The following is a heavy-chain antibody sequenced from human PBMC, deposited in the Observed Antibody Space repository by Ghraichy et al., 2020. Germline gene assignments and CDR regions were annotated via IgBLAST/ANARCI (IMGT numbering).Heavy chain of an antibody. D-gene: IGHD6-13*01. Sequence: ETLSLTCTVSGGSISSSSYYWGWIRQPPGKGLEWIGSIYYSGSTYYNPSLKSRVTISVDTSKNQFSLKLSSVTAADTAVYYCARIAAAGIYYYGMDVWGQGTTVTVSS. CDR2: IYYSGST. CDR3: ARIAAAGIYYYGMDV. J-gene: IGHJ6*02. CDR1: GGSISSSSYY. V-gene: IGHV4-39*01.